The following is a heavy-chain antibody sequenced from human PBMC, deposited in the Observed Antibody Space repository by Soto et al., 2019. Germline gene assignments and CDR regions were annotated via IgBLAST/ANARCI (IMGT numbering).Heavy chain of an antibody. J-gene: IGHJ4*02. CDR2: ISYTGST. CDR3: VRTSITSQYGAGYFEY. V-gene: IGHV4-39*01. D-gene: IGHD2-2*01. CDR1: GGSISSSSY. Sequence: SETLSLTCTVSGGSISSSSYWGWIRQPPGKGLEWIGSISYTGSTYYNPSLKSRVTVSVDTSKNQFSLKLSSVTAADTAVYYCVRTSITSQYGAGYFEYWGQGPLVTVYS.